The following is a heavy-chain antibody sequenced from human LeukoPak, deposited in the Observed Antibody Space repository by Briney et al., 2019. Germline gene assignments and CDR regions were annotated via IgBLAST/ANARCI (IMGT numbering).Heavy chain of an antibody. V-gene: IGHV3-53*01. D-gene: IGHD3-22*01. Sequence: PGGSLRLSCAASGFTVSSNYMSWVRQAPGKGLEWVSVIYSGGSTYYADSVKGRFTISRDNSKITLYLQMNSLRAEDTAVYYCARDGYYDSSGYEGDYWGQGTLVTVSS. CDR3: ARDGYYDSSGYEGDY. CDR1: GFTVSSNY. CDR2: IYSGGST. J-gene: IGHJ4*02.